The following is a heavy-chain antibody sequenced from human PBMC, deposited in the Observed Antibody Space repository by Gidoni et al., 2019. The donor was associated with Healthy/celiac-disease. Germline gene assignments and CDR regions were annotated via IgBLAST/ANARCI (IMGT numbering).Heavy chain of an antibody. CDR2: IYGDDDK. J-gene: IGHJ4*02. CDR3: AHRRRSYGDYSYYFDY. CDR1: GFSRSTRGVG. V-gene: IGHV2-5*02. Sequence: QITLKESGPTLVIPTQTLTRTCIACGFSRSTRGVGVGWIRQPPGKALEWLALIYGDDDKRYSPSLKSRLTITKYTSKNQVVLTTTNMYPVDTATYYCAHRRRSYGDYSYYFDYWGQGTLVTVSS. D-gene: IGHD4-17*01.